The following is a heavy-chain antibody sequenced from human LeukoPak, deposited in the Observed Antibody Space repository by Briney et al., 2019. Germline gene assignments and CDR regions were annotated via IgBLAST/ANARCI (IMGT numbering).Heavy chain of an antibody. CDR2: INPNSGGT. Sequence: GASVKVSCKASGYTFTGYYMHWVRQAPGQGLEWMGWINPNSGGTNYAQKFQGRVTMTRDTSISTAYMELSRLRPDDTAVYYCARERGNTMVRGVIRYYLDHWGQGTLVTVPS. CDR3: ARERGNTMVRGVIRYYLDH. CDR1: GYTFTGYY. D-gene: IGHD3-10*01. V-gene: IGHV1-2*02. J-gene: IGHJ4*02.